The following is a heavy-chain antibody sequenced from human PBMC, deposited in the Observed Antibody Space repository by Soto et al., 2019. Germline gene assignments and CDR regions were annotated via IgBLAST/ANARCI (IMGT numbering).Heavy chain of an antibody. CDR1: RFSISFDRYT. D-gene: IGHD1-26*01. CDR3: AREFSSAHINYFDF. J-gene: IGHJ4*02. Sequence: QVQLQESGPGRVNPSKPLPPTCIVSRFSISFDRYTWTWFGQSPGKDLEWIGYISHTGFTKYNPSLESRVTISVDTSKNQFSLKLRSVTAADTAVYYCAREFSSAHINYFDFWGQGTLVSVSS. V-gene: IGHV4-61*01. CDR2: ISHTGFT.